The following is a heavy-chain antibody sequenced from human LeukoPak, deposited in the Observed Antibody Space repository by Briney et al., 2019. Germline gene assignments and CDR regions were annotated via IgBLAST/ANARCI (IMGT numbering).Heavy chain of an antibody. Sequence: SETLSLTCTVSGYSISSGYFWGWIRQPPGKGLEWIGSIYHSGRSYYNPSLKSRVTISVDTSKNQFSLRLSSVTAADTAVYYCARGGHGSVGVADYWGQGTLVTVSS. CDR2: IYHSGRS. D-gene: IGHD1-26*01. CDR1: GYSISSGYF. J-gene: IGHJ4*02. V-gene: IGHV4-38-2*02. CDR3: ARGGHGSVGVADY.